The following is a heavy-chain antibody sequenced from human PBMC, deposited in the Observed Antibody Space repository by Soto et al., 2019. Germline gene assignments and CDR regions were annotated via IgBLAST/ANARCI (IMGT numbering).Heavy chain of an antibody. Sequence: PGGSLRLSCTASGFTFSNYVMHWIRQAPGEGLEWVAGISVDGSNTHYADSVKGRFTISRDNSKNTLYLQMDSLTTEETTVYYCAREDSSSGHPGTFWYWGQGTLVTVSS. D-gene: IGHD3-22*01. J-gene: IGHJ1*01. CDR2: ISVDGSNT. CDR1: GFTFSNYV. V-gene: IGHV3-30-3*01. CDR3: AREDSSSGHPGTFWY.